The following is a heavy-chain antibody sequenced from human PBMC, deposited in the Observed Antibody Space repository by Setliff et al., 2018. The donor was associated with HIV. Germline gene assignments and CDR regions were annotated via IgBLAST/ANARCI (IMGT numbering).Heavy chain of an antibody. V-gene: IGHV3-7*01. CDR2: IKQDGSEK. CDR1: GFTFTNYW. Sequence: PGGSLRLSCEASGFTFTNYWMSWVRQAPGKGLEWVANIKQDGSEKYYVDSVKGRFTISRDNAKNSLSLQMNSLRAEDTAIYYCARDTLYCSGGNCPFDYWGQGTLVTAPQ. J-gene: IGHJ4*02. CDR3: ARDTLYCSGGNCPFDY. D-gene: IGHD2-15*01.